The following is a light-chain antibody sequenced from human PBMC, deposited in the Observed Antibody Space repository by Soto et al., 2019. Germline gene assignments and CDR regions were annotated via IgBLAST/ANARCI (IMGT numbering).Light chain of an antibody. V-gene: IGKV3-11*01. CDR1: QGVNSH. J-gene: IGKJ2*01. CDR2: DAS. Sequence: EIVLTQSPATLSLSPAARATLSCRASQGVNSHSASYQQRPGQAPRLLIYDASNRATGIPARFSGSGSGTDFTLTISSLQPEDFAVYFCQQRSNWPPSFGQGTKLEIK. CDR3: QQRSNWPPS.